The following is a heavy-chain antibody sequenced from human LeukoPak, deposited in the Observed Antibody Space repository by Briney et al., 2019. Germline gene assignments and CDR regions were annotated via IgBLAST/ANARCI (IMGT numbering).Heavy chain of an antibody. J-gene: IGHJ4*02. D-gene: IGHD6-13*01. CDR3: ARGYSSSWYVFDY. V-gene: IGHV4-38-2*02. Sequence: ASETLSLTCTVSSYSISSGHYWAWIRQPPGKGLEWIGSMYHSGYAYHNPSLKSRVTISVDTSKNQFSLKLSSVTAADTAVYYCARGYSSSWYVFDYWGQGTLVTVSS. CDR1: SYSISSGHY. CDR2: MYHSGYA.